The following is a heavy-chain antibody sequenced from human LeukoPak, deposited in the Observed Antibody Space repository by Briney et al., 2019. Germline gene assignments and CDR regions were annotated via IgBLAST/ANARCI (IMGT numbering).Heavy chain of an antibody. CDR1: GYTFTSYY. V-gene: IGHV1-2*06. Sequence: GASVKVSCKASGYTFTSYYMHWVRQAPGQGLEWMGRINPNSGGTNYAQKFQGRVTMTRDTSISTAYMELGRLRSDDTAVYYCARSDIAVAGIFDYWGQGTLVTVSS. CDR2: INPNSGGT. J-gene: IGHJ4*02. D-gene: IGHD6-19*01. CDR3: ARSDIAVAGIFDY.